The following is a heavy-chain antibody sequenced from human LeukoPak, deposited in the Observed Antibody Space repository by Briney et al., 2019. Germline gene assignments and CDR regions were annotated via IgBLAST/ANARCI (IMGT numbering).Heavy chain of an antibody. CDR1: GFTFSTYS. Sequence: GGSLRLSCAASGFTFSTYSMNWVRQAPGKGLEWVSYISSLGSTKYYADSVKGRFTISRDNAKNSLYLQMNSLRAEDTAVYYCARGGDYWGQGALVTVSS. CDR2: ISSLGSTK. D-gene: IGHD3-16*01. V-gene: IGHV3-48*01. J-gene: IGHJ4*02. CDR3: ARGGDY.